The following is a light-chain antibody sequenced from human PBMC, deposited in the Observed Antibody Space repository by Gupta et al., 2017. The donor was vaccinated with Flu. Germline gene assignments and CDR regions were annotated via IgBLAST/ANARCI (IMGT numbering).Light chain of an antibody. Sequence: QSALTQPATVSGSPGQSITISCTGTYSDVGAYDSVSWYQQHPGKAPKLMIYEVNNRPSGISTRFSGSKSGNTASLTISGLQADDEADYYCASFAGTTYLFGGATIVTVL. J-gene: IGLJ1*01. CDR3: ASFAGTTYL. CDR1: YSDVGAYDS. V-gene: IGLV2-14*03. CDR2: EVN.